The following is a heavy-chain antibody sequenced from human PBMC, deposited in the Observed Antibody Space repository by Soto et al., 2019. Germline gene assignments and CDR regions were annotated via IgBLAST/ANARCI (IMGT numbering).Heavy chain of an antibody. CDR3: ARXIYDSDTGPNFQYYFDS. Sequence: PGESLKISCEGSGYSFAGYWITWVRQKPGKGLEWMGRIDPSDSQTYYSPSFRGHVTISVTKSITTVFLQWSSLRASDTAMYYCARXIYDSDTGPNFQYYFDSWGQGTPVTVSS. D-gene: IGHD5-12*01. CDR1: GYSFAGYW. CDR2: IDPSDSQT. J-gene: IGHJ4*02. V-gene: IGHV5-10-1*01.